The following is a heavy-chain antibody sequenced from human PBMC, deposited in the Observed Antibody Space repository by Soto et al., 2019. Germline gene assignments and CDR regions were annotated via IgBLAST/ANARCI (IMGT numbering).Heavy chain of an antibody. V-gene: IGHV1-69*12. CDR3: TRCGIRYHSIGYYLGIDGMDV. Sequence: QVKLVQSGAEVKKPESSVRVSCKASGGTCNNNAITWVRQAPGQGLEWMGGTIPMFGTTNYAEKFQGRVTITADESTNTAYMELSSLRSEDKAVYYCTRCGIRYHSIGYYLGIDGMDVWGQGTTVIVSS. CDR2: TIPMFGTT. J-gene: IGHJ6*02. CDR1: GGTCNNNA. D-gene: IGHD3-22*01.